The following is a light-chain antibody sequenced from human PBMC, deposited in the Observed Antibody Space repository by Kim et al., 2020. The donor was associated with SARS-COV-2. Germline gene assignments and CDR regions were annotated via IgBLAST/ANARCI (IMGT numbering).Light chain of an antibody. J-gene: IGKJ5*01. CDR1: QSVSSN. V-gene: IGKV3-15*01. Sequence: VMTQSPATLSVSPGERVTLSCSASQSVSSNLAWYQQKPGQAPRLLISGAINRATGVPARIRGGGSGTEFTLTISGLQSEDSAVYYCQQYNDWRLITFGQGTRLEIK. CDR2: GAI. CDR3: QQYNDWRLIT.